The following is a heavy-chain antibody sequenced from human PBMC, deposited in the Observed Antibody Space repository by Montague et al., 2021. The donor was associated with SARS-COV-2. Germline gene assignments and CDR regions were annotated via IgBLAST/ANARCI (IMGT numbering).Heavy chain of an antibody. J-gene: IGHJ4*02. V-gene: IGHV4-59*01. CDR1: GGSISSYY. CDR2: HYYSGST. Sequence: SETLSLTCTVSGGSISSYYWSWIRQTPGKGLEWIGYHYYSGSTKYNPSLESRVAMSVDTSKNQFSLSLTSVTAADTALYYCAATLGGRYYWADHYFDSWGPGTPVAVSS. CDR3: AATLGGRYYWADHYFDS. D-gene: IGHD1-26*01.